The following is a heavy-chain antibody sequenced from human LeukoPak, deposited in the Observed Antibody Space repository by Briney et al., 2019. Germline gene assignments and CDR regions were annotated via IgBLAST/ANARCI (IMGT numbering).Heavy chain of an antibody. V-gene: IGHV3-23*01. CDR2: ISGSGGST. CDR3: ATSLAAAGKGQYFQH. J-gene: IGHJ1*01. CDR1: GFTFSSYA. D-gene: IGHD6-13*01. Sequence: GGSLRLSCAASGFTFSSYAMSWVRQAPGKGLEWVSAISGSGGSTYYADSVKGRFTISRDNSKNTLYLQMNSLRAEDTAVYYCATSLAAAGKGQYFQHWGQGTLVTVSS.